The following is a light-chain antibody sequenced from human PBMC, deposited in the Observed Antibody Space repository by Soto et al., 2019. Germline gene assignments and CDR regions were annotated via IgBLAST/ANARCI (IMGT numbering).Light chain of an antibody. Sequence: EIVMTQSPATLSVSPGERATLSCRASQSVSSDLAWYQQKPGQVPRRLIYGASTRATGIPVRFSGSGSGTEFTLTISSLQSEDFAVYYCQQYNNWPWTFGQGTKVEIK. J-gene: IGKJ1*01. CDR2: GAS. CDR1: QSVSSD. CDR3: QQYNNWPWT. V-gene: IGKV3-15*01.